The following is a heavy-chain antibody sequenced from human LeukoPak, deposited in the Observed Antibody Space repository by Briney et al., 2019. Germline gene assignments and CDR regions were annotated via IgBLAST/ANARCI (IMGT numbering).Heavy chain of an antibody. D-gene: IGHD2-15*01. Sequence: PSETLSLTCAVSGGSITSNTYYWGWVRQPLGKGLEWIGNIYYSGTTYYNPSLKSRVTISVDTSKDQFSLQLSSVTAADTAVYYCASQYCSGGSCYYYGTDVWGQGTTVTVSS. CDR1: GGSITSNTYY. CDR3: ASQYCSGGSCYYYGTDV. CDR2: IYYSGTT. V-gene: IGHV4-39*01. J-gene: IGHJ6*02.